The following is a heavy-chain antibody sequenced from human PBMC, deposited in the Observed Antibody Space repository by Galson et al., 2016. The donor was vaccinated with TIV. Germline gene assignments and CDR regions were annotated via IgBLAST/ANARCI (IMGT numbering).Heavy chain of an antibody. V-gene: IGHV1-3*01. D-gene: IGHD6-13*01. Sequence: SVKVSCKASGYTFRDYALHWVRQAPGQRPEWLGWINAGNGNAKLSQRFQDIVTITRDRSASNAYLTLNRLGSEDTAVYFCASRSSTVNYLDAFDTWGQGTAVTVSS. CDR1: GYTFRDYA. CDR3: ASRSSTVNYLDAFDT. J-gene: IGHJ3*02. CDR2: INAGNGNA.